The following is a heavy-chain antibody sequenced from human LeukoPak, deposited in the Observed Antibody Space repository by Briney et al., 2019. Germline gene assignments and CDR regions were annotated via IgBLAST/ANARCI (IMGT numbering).Heavy chain of an antibody. J-gene: IGHJ4*02. D-gene: IGHD4-23*01. CDR3: AKKSPYGGRDY. CDR2: ISGNGVNT. V-gene: IGHV3-23*01. Sequence: PGGPLRLSCAASGFTFSNYAMSWVRQAPGKGLEWVSAISGNGVNTYYADSVKGRFTISRDNSKNTLYLQVNSLTFEDTAVYYCAKKSPYGGRDYWGQGTLVTVSS. CDR1: GFTFSNYA.